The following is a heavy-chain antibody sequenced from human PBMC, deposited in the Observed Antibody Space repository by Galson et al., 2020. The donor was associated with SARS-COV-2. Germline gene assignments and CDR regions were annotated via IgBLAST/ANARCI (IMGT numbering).Heavy chain of an antibody. CDR2: IYYSGST. V-gene: IGHV4-59*13. D-gene: IGHD4-17*01. J-gene: IGHJ6*02. CDR3: ARDPSTTVVTSGYYGMDV. CDR1: GGSISSYY. Sequence: SETLSLTCTVSGGSISSYYWSWIRQPPGKGLEWIGYIYYSGSTNYNPSLKSRVTISVDTSKNQFSLKLSSVTAADTAVYYCARDPSTTVVTSGYYGMDVWGQGTTVTVSS.